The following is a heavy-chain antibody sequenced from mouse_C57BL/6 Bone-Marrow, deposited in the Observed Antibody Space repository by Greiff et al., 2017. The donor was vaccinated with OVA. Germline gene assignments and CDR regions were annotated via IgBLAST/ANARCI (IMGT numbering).Heavy chain of an antibody. CDR1: GFTFSSYT. Sequence: EVQRVESGGGLVKPGGSLKLSCAASGFTFSSYTMSWVRQTPEKRLEWVATISGGGGNTYYPDSVKGRFTISRDNAKNTLYLQMSSLRSEDTALYYCASFYAMDYWGQGTSVTVSS. CDR2: ISGGGGNT. J-gene: IGHJ4*01. V-gene: IGHV5-9*01. CDR3: ASFYAMDY.